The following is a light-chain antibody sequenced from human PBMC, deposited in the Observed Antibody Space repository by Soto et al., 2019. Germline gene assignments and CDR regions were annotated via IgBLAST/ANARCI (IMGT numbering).Light chain of an antibody. Sequence: NFLTQSPATLSLSPGERATLSCRASQSVGIYLAWYQQKPGQAPRLLIYDAFQRATGIPARFSGSGSGTDFTLTISSLEPEDFAVYYCQQRSNWSPPFTFGPGTKVE. CDR1: QSVGIY. V-gene: IGKV3-11*01. J-gene: IGKJ2*01. CDR2: DAF. CDR3: QQRSNWSPPFT.